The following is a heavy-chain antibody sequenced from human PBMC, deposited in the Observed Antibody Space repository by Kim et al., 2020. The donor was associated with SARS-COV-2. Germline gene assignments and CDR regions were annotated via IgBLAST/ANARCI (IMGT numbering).Heavy chain of an antibody. V-gene: IGHV3-23*01. CDR1: GFTFSAYN. J-gene: IGHJ3*02. Sequence: GGSLRLSCAASGFTFSAYNMGWVRQAPGKGLEWVSSIRANDASTYYADSVKGRFIISRDNSVNTLYLQMNGLGAEDTALYYCAKDIKADSGTWIDAFDMWGQGTRVTVSS. CDR2: IRANDAST. D-gene: IGHD1-26*01. CDR3: AKDIKADSGTWIDAFDM.